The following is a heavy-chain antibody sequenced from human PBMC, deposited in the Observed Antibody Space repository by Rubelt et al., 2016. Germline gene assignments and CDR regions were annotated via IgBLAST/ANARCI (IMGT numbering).Heavy chain of an antibody. CDR3: ARDHVSSALDY. CDR2: IYSDVSST. J-gene: IGHJ4*02. D-gene: IGHD3-10*01. V-gene: IGHV3-74*01. CDR1: GFAFNDYA. Sequence: QLVESGGGLVQPGRSLRLSCTASGFAFNDYAMHWVRQAPGKGLEWVSRIYSDVSSTTYADSVKGRFTISRDNAKNTLYLQMNSLRAEDTAVYYCARDHVSSALDYWGQGTLVTVSS.